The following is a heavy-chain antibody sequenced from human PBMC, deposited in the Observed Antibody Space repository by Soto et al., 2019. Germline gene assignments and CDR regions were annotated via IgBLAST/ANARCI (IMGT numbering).Heavy chain of an antibody. J-gene: IGHJ4*02. CDR3: AKAVPPFVVVTASDY. CDR2: ISYDGTNK. D-gene: IGHD2-21*02. Sequence: GGSLRLSCAASGFTFRNFGMHWVRQAPGKGLEWVAVISYDGTNKYYADSVKGRFTISRDNSKNTLYLQINSLRAEDTAAYYCAKAVPPFVVVTASDYWGQGTLVTVSS. V-gene: IGHV3-30*18. CDR1: GFTFRNFG.